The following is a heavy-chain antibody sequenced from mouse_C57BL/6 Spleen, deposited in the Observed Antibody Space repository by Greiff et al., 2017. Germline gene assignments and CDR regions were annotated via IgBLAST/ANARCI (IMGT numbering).Heavy chain of an antibody. CDR3: VAYYSYWFAY. D-gene: IGHD2-12*01. CDR1: GFNINDYY. J-gene: IGHJ3*01. CDR2: IDPEDGET. Sequence: EVQLQQPGAELVKPGASVKLSCTASGFNINDYYMHWVKQRPEQGLEWIGRIDPEDGETKYDPKFQGKATITADTSSNTAYLQLSSLTSEDTAVYYCVAYYSYWFAYWGQGTLVTVSA. V-gene: IGHV14-2*01.